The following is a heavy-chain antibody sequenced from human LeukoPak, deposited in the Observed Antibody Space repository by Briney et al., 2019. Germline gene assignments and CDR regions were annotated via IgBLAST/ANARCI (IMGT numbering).Heavy chain of an antibody. CDR1: GFTFSSYS. D-gene: IGHD1-26*01. CDR2: ISSSSSYI. CDR3: ARDISGRRAYMDV. J-gene: IGHJ6*03. Sequence: GGSLRLSCAASGFTFSSYSLNWVRQAPGKGLECVSSISSSSSYIYYADSVKGRFTISRDNAKNSLYLQMNSLRAEDTAVYYCARDISGRRAYMDVWGKGTTVTVSS. V-gene: IGHV3-21*01.